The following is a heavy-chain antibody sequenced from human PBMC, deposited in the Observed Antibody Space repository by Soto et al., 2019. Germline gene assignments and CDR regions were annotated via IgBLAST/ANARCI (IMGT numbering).Heavy chain of an antibody. J-gene: IGHJ4*02. CDR1: GFTFSNAW. D-gene: IGHD3-22*01. V-gene: IGHV3-15*01. CDR2: IKSKTDGGTT. CDR3: TTLPGVYYDSSGYYYGYDY. Sequence: GGSLRLSCAASGFTFSNAWMSWVRQAPGKGLEWVGRIKSKTDGGTTDYAAPVKGRFTISRDDSKSTLYLQMNSLKTEDTAVYYCTTLPGVYYDSSGYYYGYDYWGQGTLVTVSS.